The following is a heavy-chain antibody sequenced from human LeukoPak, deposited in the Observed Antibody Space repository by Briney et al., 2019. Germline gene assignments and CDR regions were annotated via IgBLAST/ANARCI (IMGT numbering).Heavy chain of an antibody. CDR3: AKGGNSDY. Sequence: SETLSLTCTVSGGSISTYYWTWIRQPPGKGLEWIGYISYSGSTNYNPSLKSRVTISVDTSKNQFSLKLSSVTAADTAVYYCAKGGNSDYWGQGTLVTVSS. CDR1: GGSISTYY. J-gene: IGHJ4*02. CDR2: ISYSGST. V-gene: IGHV4-59*08. D-gene: IGHD2-15*01.